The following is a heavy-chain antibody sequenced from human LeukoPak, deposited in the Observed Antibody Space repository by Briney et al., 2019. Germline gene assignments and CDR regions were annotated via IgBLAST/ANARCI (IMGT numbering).Heavy chain of an antibody. D-gene: IGHD3-16*01. CDR3: AREVWGYGMDV. CDR2: IYYSGST. CDR1: GGSISSYY. V-gene: IGHV4-59*01. Sequence: SETLSLTCTVSGGSISSYYWSWIRQPPGKGLEWIGDIYYSGSTNYNSSLKSRVTISVDTSKNQFSLKLSSVTAADTAVYYCAREVWGYGMDVWGQGTTVTVSS. J-gene: IGHJ6*02.